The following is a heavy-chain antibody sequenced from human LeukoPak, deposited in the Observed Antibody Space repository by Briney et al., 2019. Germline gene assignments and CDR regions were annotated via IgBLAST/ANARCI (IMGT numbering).Heavy chain of an antibody. Sequence: GGSLRLSCAASGLIFDDYTMHWVRQAPGKGLEWVSGISGSGDSTYYADSVKGRFTISRDNSKNTLYLQMNSLRAEDTAVYYCARRSGIAVAGAFDYWGQGTLVTVSS. CDR2: ISGSGDST. J-gene: IGHJ4*02. CDR1: GLIFDDYT. V-gene: IGHV3-23*01. D-gene: IGHD6-19*01. CDR3: ARRSGIAVAGAFDY.